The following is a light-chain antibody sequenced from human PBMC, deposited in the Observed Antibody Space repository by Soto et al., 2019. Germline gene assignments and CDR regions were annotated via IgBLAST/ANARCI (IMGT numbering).Light chain of an antibody. V-gene: IGKV3-20*01. CDR1: QSVSSSY. Sequence: IVLTQSPGTLSLSPGERATLSCRASQSVSSSYLAWYQQKPGQAPRLLIYGASSRATGIPDRFSGSGSGTDFTLTISRLEPEDFAVYYCQQYGISPQTFGRRSKVDIK. CDR2: GAS. J-gene: IGKJ1*01. CDR3: QQYGISPQT.